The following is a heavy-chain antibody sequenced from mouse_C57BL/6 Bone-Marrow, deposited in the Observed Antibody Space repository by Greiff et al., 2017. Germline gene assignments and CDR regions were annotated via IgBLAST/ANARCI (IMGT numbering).Heavy chain of an antibody. CDR3: AREVYYGSSYYFDY. J-gene: IGHJ2*01. CDR2: IDPSDSYT. Sequence: VQLQQPGAELVKPGASVKLSCKASGYTFTSYWMQWVKQRPGQGLEWIGEIDPSDSYTNYNQKFKGKSTLTVDKSSSTAYMQLSSLTSEDSAVYYCAREVYYGSSYYFDYWGQGTTLTVSS. V-gene: IGHV1-50*01. CDR1: GYTFTSYW. D-gene: IGHD1-1*01.